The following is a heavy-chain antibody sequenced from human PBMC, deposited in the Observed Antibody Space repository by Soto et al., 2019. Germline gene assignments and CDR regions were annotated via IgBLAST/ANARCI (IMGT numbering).Heavy chain of an antibody. Sequence: SETLSLTCTVSGDSISNYYWSWIRQSAEKRLEWIGRVSSTGSSYYNPSLKSRVTISVDTSKNRVSLNLTSVTAADTAVYYCARGVPAAGTDWFDPWGQGTLVTVSS. D-gene: IGHD6-13*01. J-gene: IGHJ5*02. V-gene: IGHV4-4*07. CDR1: GDSISNYY. CDR2: VSSTGSS. CDR3: ARGVPAAGTDWFDP.